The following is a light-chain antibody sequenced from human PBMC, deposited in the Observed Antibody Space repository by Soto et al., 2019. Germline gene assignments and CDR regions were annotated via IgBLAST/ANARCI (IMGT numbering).Light chain of an antibody. CDR1: QSVRSN. J-gene: IGKJ4*01. Sequence: EKVMTQSPATLSVSPGERATLSCRASQSVRSNLAWYQQKPGQPPRLLIYDASTRATGIPSRFSGSGSGTEFTLTISSLKSEDFAVYYCQQYDNLPLTFGGGTKVDIK. CDR2: DAS. CDR3: QQYDNLPLT. V-gene: IGKV3-15*01.